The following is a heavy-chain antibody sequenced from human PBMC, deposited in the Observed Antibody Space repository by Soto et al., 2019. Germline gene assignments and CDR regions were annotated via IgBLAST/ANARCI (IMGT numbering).Heavy chain of an antibody. CDR2: IIPILGIA. J-gene: IGHJ4*02. V-gene: IGHV1-69*02. CDR1: GGTFSSYT. CDR3: AGEGYGDDEVY. D-gene: IGHD4-17*01. Sequence: QVQLVQSGAEVKKPGSSVKVSCKASGGTFSSYTISWVRQAPGQGLEWMGRIIPILGIANYAQEFQGRVTITADKSTSTAYMELSSLRSEDTAVYYCAGEGYGDDEVYWGQGTLVTVSS.